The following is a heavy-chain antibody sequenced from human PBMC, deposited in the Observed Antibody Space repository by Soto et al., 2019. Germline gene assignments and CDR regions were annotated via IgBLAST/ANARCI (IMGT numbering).Heavy chain of an antibody. CDR1: GGTFSSYA. CDR3: ARGTSIAARPGYYYGMDV. CDR2: IIPIFGTA. V-gene: IGHV1-69*01. D-gene: IGHD6-6*01. J-gene: IGHJ6*02. Sequence: QVQLVQSGAEVKKPGSSVKVSCKASGGTFSSYAISCVRQAPGQGLEWMGGIIPIFGTANYAQKFQGRVTITADESTSTAYMELSSLRSEDTAVYYCARGTSIAARPGYYYGMDVWGQGTTVTVSS.